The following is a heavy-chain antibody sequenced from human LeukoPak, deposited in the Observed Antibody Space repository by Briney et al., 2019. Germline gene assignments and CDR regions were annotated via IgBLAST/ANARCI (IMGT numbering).Heavy chain of an antibody. CDR3: ARNSMQLVLSYFDY. CDR2: ISSSSSYI. V-gene: IGHV3-21*01. J-gene: IGHJ4*02. D-gene: IGHD6-13*01. CDR1: GFTFSSYS. Sequence: TGGSLRLSCAASGFTFSSYSMNWVRQAPGKGLEWVASISSSSSYIYYADSVKGRFTISRDNAKDSLYLQMNSLRAEDTAVYYCARNSMQLVLSYFDYWGREPWSPSPQ.